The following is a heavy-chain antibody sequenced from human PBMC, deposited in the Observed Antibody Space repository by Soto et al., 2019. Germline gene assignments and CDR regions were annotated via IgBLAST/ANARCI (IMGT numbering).Heavy chain of an antibody. CDR2: IYYSGDT. J-gene: IGHJ4*02. CDR1: GDSISSGGYH. D-gene: IGHD6-13*01. Sequence: QVQLQESGPGLVEPSQTLSLTCNVSGDSISSGGYHWSWIRQHPGKGLEWIVYIYYSGDTYYNPSLKSRVAISVHTSKKQFSLNLSSATAADTAVYYFARLAYSSRGGQFFDYWGQGVRVTVSS. V-gene: IGHV4-31*03. CDR3: ARLAYSSRGGQFFDY.